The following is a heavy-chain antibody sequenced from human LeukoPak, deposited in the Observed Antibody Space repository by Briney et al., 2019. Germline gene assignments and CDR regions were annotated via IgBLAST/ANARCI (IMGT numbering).Heavy chain of an antibody. D-gene: IGHD5-18*01. V-gene: IGHV3-23*01. Sequence: GSLRHSCAASGFTFSSYAMSWVRQAPGKGLEWVSAISGSGGSTYYADSVKGRFTISRDNSKNTLYLQMNSLRAEDTAVYYCAKDKYSPNINNWFDPWGRGTLVTVSS. CDR3: AKDKYSPNINNWFDP. J-gene: IGHJ5*02. CDR1: GFTFSSYA. CDR2: ISGSGGST.